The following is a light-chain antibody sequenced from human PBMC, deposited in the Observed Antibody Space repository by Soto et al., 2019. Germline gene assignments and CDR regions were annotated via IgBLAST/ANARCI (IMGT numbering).Light chain of an antibody. Sequence: DLQMTQSPSTLSASVGDRVTITCRASQSISTWLAWYQQKPGKAPMLLIYDASSLESGVSSRFSGSGSGTEFTLTISSLQPDDFATYYCQQYNSYSLYTFGQGTKLEIE. V-gene: IGKV1-5*01. J-gene: IGKJ2*01. CDR2: DAS. CDR1: QSISTW. CDR3: QQYNSYSLYT.